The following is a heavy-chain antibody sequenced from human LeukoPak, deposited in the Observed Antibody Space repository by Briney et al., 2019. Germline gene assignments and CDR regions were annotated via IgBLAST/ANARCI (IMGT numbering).Heavy chain of an antibody. J-gene: IGHJ1*01. V-gene: IGHV3-23*01. CDR2: ISGSGSNT. CDR3: ARDLDDQNSLPPVFQY. Sequence: PGGSLRLSCRVSGFRFGAYAMTWVRQPPGKGLEWVSTISGSGSNTYYADSVKGRFTISRDNSKNTLYLQMNSLRGEDTAVYYCARDLDDQNSLPPVFQYWGQGTLVTVSS. D-gene: IGHD1-1*01. CDR1: GFRFGAYA.